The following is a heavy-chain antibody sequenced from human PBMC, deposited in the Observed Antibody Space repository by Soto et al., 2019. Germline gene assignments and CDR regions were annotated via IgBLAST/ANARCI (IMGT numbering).Heavy chain of an antibody. CDR1: GFTFSSYG. CDR2: IWYDGSNK. Sequence: QVQLVESGGGVVQPGRSLRLSCAASGFTFSSYGMHWVRQAPGKVLEWVAVIWYDGSNKYYADSVKGRFTISRDNSKNTLYLQMNSLRAEDTAGYYCARESTCSGGSCYPIGWFDPWGQGTLVTVSS. CDR3: ARESTCSGGSCYPIGWFDP. V-gene: IGHV3-33*01. J-gene: IGHJ5*02. D-gene: IGHD2-15*01.